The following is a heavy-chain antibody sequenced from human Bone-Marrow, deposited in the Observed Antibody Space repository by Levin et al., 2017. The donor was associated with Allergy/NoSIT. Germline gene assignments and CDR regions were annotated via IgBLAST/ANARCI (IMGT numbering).Heavy chain of an antibody. Sequence: SCAASGFNFSEFGMHWVRQAPGKGLEWVAVISFAGRNEYYTKSVKGRFTISRDNSKNTLYLQMHSLRGEDTAVYYCAKSSVTYSSYYYGMDVWGQGTTVTVSS. CDR3: AKSSVTYSSYYYGMDV. CDR2: ISFAGRNE. CDR1: GFNFSEFG. V-gene: IGHV3-30*18. D-gene: IGHD6-13*01. J-gene: IGHJ6*02.